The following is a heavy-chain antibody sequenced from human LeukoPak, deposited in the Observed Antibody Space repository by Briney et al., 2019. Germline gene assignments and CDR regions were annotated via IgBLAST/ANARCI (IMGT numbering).Heavy chain of an antibody. Sequence: GGSLRLPCTTSGFPFRNYSMNWVRQAPGRGLQWVSAISASGRTTKYADPVKDRFTISRDNSRNTLYLHIDSLRPDDTALYFCAKDDAGFGEDFDSWGQGTLVIVSS. CDR1: GFPFRNYS. V-gene: IGHV3-23*01. J-gene: IGHJ4*02. CDR2: ISASGRTT. D-gene: IGHD3-10*01. CDR3: AKDDAGFGEDFDS.